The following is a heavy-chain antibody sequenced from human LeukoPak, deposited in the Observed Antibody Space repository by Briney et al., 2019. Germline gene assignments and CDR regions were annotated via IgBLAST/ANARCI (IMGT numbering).Heavy chain of an antibody. CDR1: GFTFSSYG. D-gene: IGHD1-26*01. CDR2: ISGSGGST. CDR3: ARGGGIDP. J-gene: IGHJ5*02. V-gene: IGHV3-23*01. Sequence: GGSLRLSCAASGFTFSSYGMSWVRQAPGKGLEWVSVISGSGGSTYYADSVKGRFTISRHNSKNTLYLQMNSLRAEDTAVYYCARGGGIDPWGQGTLVTVSS.